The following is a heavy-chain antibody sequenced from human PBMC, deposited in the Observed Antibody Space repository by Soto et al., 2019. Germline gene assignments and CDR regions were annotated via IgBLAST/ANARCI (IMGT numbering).Heavy chain of an antibody. J-gene: IGHJ3*02. V-gene: IGHV3-23*01. CDR1: GFTFSSYA. CDR3: AKDYYDSSGYYPGGAFDI. D-gene: IGHD3-22*01. Sequence: GGSLRLSCAASGFTFSSYAMSWVRQAPGKGLEWVSAISGSGGSTYYADSVKGRFTISRGNSKNTLYLQMNSLRAEDTAVYYCAKDYYDSSGYYPGGAFDIWGQGTMVTVSS. CDR2: ISGSGGST.